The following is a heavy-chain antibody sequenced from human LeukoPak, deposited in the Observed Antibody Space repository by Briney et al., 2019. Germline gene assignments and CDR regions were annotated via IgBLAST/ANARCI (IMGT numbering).Heavy chain of an antibody. D-gene: IGHD3-16*01. V-gene: IGHV3-30*03. CDR1: GFTFSSYG. Sequence: PGGSLRLSCAASGFTFSSYGMHWVRQAPGKGLEWVAVISYDGSNIYYADFVKGRFTISRDNSKNTLFLQMNSLRADDTAVYYCARVNLGDAFDIWGQGTMVTVSS. CDR3: ARVNLGDAFDI. J-gene: IGHJ3*02. CDR2: ISYDGSNI.